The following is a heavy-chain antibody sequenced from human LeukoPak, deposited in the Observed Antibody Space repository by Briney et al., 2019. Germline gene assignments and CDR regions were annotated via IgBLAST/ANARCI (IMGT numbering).Heavy chain of an antibody. Sequence: PGGSLRLSCAASGFTFSSYEMNWVRQASGKGLEWISYISSSGSSIYYVDSVKGQFTISRDNAKNSLYLQMNSLRAEDTAVYYCARDNGDPRTYFDYWGQGTLVTVSS. D-gene: IGHD4-17*01. CDR3: ARDNGDPRTYFDY. V-gene: IGHV3-48*03. J-gene: IGHJ4*02. CDR1: GFTFSSYE. CDR2: ISSSGSSI.